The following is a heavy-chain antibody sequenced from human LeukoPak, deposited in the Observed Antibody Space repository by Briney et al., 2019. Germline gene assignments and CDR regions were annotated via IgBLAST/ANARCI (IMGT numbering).Heavy chain of an antibody. CDR3: ARYHRDGSGRYGMDV. J-gene: IGHJ6*02. V-gene: IGHV3-74*01. CDR2: INSDGSST. D-gene: IGHD3-10*01. CDR1: GFTFSSYW. Sequence: GGSLRLSCAASGFTFSSYWMHWVRQAPGKGLVWVSRINSDGSSTSYADSVKGRFTISRDNAKNTLYLQMNSLRAEDTAVYYCARYHRDGSGRYGMDVWGQGTTVTVSS.